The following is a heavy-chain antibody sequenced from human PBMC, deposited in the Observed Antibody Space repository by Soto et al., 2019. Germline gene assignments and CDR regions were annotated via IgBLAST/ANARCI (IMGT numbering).Heavy chain of an antibody. Sequence: QVQLVQSGAEVKKPGASVKVSCKASGYTFTSYAMHWVRQAPGQRLEWMGWINAGNGNTKYSQKFQDRVTITRDTSASTAYMELSSLRSEDTSVYYCARVGAGIVGGMDVWGQGTTVTVSS. CDR3: ARVGAGIVGGMDV. V-gene: IGHV1-3*01. D-gene: IGHD2-15*01. CDR1: GYTFTSYA. CDR2: INAGNGNT. J-gene: IGHJ6*02.